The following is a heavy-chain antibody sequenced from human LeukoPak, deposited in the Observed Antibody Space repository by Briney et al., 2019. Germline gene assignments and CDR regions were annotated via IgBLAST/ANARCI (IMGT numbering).Heavy chain of an antibody. CDR3: TTDKIEYSSGWYRLVY. Sequence: GGSLRLSCAASGFTFSNAWMSWVRQAPGKGLEWVGRIKSKTDGGTTDYAAPVKGRFTISRDDSKNTLYLQMNSLKTEDTAVYYCTTDKIEYSSGWYRLVYWGQGTLVTASS. CDR2: IKSKTDGGTT. CDR1: GFTFSNAW. D-gene: IGHD6-19*01. V-gene: IGHV3-15*01. J-gene: IGHJ4*02.